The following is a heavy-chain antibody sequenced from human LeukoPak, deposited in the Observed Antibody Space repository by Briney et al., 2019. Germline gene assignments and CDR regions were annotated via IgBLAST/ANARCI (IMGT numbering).Heavy chain of an antibody. Sequence: ASVKVSCKASGYTFTGYYMHWVRQAPGQGLEWMGWINPNSGGTNYAQKFQGRVTMTRDTSISTAYMELSRLRSDDTAVYYCARRVATIGVSDYWGQGTLVTVSS. J-gene: IGHJ4*02. CDR2: INPNSGGT. CDR1: GYTFTGYY. V-gene: IGHV1-2*02. D-gene: IGHD5-12*01. CDR3: ARRVATIGVSDY.